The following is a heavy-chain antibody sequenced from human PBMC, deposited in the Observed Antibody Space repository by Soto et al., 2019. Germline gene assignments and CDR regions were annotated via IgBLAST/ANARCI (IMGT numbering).Heavy chain of an antibody. Sequence: QVQLVQAGAEVRKPGSSVTVSCKAAGGTFSTYGITWVRQAPGQGLEWMGNIIPLIGTANYAQRFRCRVTIDADEPSPSADMELTSPRSEDTAVYYCARVVMTTVPASFYYGLEVRGQGTTGTVCS. CDR2: IIPLIGTA. V-gene: IGHV1-69*18. D-gene: IGHD4-4*01. CDR3: ARVVMTTVPASFYYGLEV. CDR1: GGTFSTYG. J-gene: IGHJ6*02.